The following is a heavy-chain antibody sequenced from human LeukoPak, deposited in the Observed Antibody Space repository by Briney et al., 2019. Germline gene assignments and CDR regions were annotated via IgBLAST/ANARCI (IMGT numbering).Heavy chain of an antibody. CDR1: GGSIRSGSHY. D-gene: IGHD3-22*01. Sequence: PSETLSLTCTVSGGSIRSGSHYWAWLRQPPGTGLEWIGSIYYSGSTYYNPSLENRVTISIDTSKNHFSLKLSSLSAADTSVYYCAKRDDSGGNLVDLWGQGTLVTVS. V-gene: IGHV4-39*02. CDR2: IYYSGST. J-gene: IGHJ4*02. CDR3: AKRDDSGGNLVDL.